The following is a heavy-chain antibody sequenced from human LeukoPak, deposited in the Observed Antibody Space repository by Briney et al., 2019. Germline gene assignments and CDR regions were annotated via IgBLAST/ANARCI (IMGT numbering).Heavy chain of an antibody. CDR3: AEGALEGYYYYYMDV. CDR2: INPNSGGT. V-gene: IGHV1-2*02. Sequence: ASVKVSCKASGYTFTGYYMHWVRQAPGQGLEWMGWINPNSGGTNYAQKFQGRVTMTRDTSISTAYMELSRLRSEDTAVYYCAEGALEGYYYYYMDVWGKGTTVTVSS. CDR1: GYTFTGYY. J-gene: IGHJ6*03. D-gene: IGHD3-16*01.